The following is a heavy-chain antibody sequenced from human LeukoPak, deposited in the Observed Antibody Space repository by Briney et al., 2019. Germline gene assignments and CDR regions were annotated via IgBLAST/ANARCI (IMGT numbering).Heavy chain of an antibody. CDR3: ARGNDYGDYWYFDL. J-gene: IGHJ2*01. V-gene: IGHV4-59*01. D-gene: IGHD4-17*01. CDR2: IYYSGST. CDR1: GGSFSGYY. Sequence: SETLSLTCAVYGGSFSGYYWSWIRQPPGKGLEWIGYIYYSGSTNYNPSLKSRVTISVDTSKNQFSLKLSSVTAADTAVYYCARGNDYGDYWYFDLWGRGTPATVSS.